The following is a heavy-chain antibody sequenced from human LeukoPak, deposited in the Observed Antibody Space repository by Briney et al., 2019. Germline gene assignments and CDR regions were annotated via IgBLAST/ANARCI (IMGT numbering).Heavy chain of an antibody. D-gene: IGHD1-26*01. Sequence: ASVKVSCKASGYTFTGYYMHWVRQAPGQGLEWMGWINPNSGGTNYAQKFQGRVTMTRDTSISTAYMELSRLRSDDTVVYYCARVFSIVGVPDYWGQGTLVTVSS. V-gene: IGHV1-2*02. CDR1: GYTFTGYY. CDR3: ARVFSIVGVPDY. CDR2: INPNSGGT. J-gene: IGHJ4*02.